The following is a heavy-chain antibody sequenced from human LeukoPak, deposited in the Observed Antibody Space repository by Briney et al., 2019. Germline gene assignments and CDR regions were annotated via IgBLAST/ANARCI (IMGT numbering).Heavy chain of an antibody. Sequence: GASVKVSCKASGGTFSSYAISWVRQAPGQGLEWMGGIIPIFGTANYAQKFQGRVTITADKSTSTAYMELSSLRSEDTAVYYCARGIAVAGTGWFDYWGQGTLVTVSS. CDR3: ARGIAVAGTGWFDY. V-gene: IGHV1-69*06. J-gene: IGHJ5*01. D-gene: IGHD6-19*01. CDR2: IIPIFGTA. CDR1: GGTFSSYA.